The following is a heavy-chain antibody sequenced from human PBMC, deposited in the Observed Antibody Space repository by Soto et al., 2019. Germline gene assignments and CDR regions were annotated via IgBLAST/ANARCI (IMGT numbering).Heavy chain of an antibody. D-gene: IGHD5-12*01. CDR1: GGTFSSYA. V-gene: IGHV1-69*01. CDR3: ARLYRMEYSGYDLADY. CDR2: IIPIFGTA. Sequence: QVQLVQSGAEVKKPGSSVKVSCKASGGTFSSYAISWVRQAPGQGLEWMGGIIPIFGTATYAQKFQGRVTITADESTSTAYMELSSLRSEDTAVYYCARLYRMEYSGYDLADYWGQGTLVTVSS. J-gene: IGHJ4*02.